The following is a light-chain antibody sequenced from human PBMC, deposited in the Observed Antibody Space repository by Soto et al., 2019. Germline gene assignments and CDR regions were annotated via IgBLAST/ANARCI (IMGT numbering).Light chain of an antibody. CDR1: QSVSSK. CDR2: DAS. Sequence: EKVRTQSPATLSVSPGERATLSGWASQSVSSKLAWYQQKPGQAPRLLIYDASTRATGIPARFSGSGSGTEFTLTISSLQSEDFAVYYCQQYNNRPPRTFGQGTKVDIK. V-gene: IGKV3-15*01. CDR3: QQYNNRPPRT. J-gene: IGKJ1*01.